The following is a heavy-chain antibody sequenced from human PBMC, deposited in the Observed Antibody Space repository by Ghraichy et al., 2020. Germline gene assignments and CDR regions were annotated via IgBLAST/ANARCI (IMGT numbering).Heavy chain of an antibody. CDR2: MNQSGST. CDR3: ARAPPATYDTSGYYPYVFYGMDV. J-gene: IGHJ6*02. CDR1: GGSFSGYH. V-gene: IGHV4-34*01. D-gene: IGHD3-22*01. Sequence: GSLRLSCAVYGGSFSGYHWNWIRQPPGKGLEWIGEMNQSGSTNYNPSLKSRVTISVDMSKNQFSLKLSSVTAADTAVYYCARAPPATYDTSGYYPYVFYGMDVWGQGTTLTVSS.